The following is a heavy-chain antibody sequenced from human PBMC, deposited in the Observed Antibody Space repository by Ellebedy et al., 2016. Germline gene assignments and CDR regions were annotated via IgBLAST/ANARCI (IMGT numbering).Heavy chain of an antibody. V-gene: IGHV3-74*01. D-gene: IGHD2-2*01. Sequence: GGSLRLSXAASGFTFSSYWMHWVRQAPGKGLVWVSRINSDGSSTSYADSVKGRFTISRDNAKNTLYLQMNSLRAEDTAVYYCARGGSYCSSTSCGDYWGQGTLVTVSS. CDR2: INSDGSST. CDR3: ARGGSYCSSTSCGDY. J-gene: IGHJ4*02. CDR1: GFTFSSYW.